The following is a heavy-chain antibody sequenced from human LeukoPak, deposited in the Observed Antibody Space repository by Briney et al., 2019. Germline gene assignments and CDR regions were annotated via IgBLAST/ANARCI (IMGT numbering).Heavy chain of an antibody. J-gene: IGHJ4*02. Sequence: SQTLSLTCTVSGASISRGTHYWSWIRQPPGKGLEWIGYVYSSGNTNYNPSLKSRVIISVDTSKNQFSLKLSSVTAADTAVYYCARGGVLLGIDYWGQGTLVTVSS. CDR1: GASISRGTHY. CDR3: ARGGVLLGIDY. D-gene: IGHD2-8*02. V-gene: IGHV4-61*01. CDR2: VYSSGNT.